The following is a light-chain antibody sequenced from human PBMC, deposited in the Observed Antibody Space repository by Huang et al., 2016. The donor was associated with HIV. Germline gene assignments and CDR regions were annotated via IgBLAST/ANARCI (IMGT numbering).Light chain of an antibody. V-gene: IGKV3-11*01. J-gene: IGKJ2*01. Sequence: EIVLTQSPATLSLSPGERATLSCRASQRVSSDLDWYQQKAGQAPRLLIYGASNRATGIPARFSGSGSGTDFTRTISSLEPEDFAVYYCQQRSDWPRTFGQGTKLEIK. CDR1: QRVSSD. CDR2: GAS. CDR3: QQRSDWPRT.